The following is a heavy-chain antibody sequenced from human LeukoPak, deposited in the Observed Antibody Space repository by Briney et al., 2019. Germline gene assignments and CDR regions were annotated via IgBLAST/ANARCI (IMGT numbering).Heavy chain of an antibody. V-gene: IGHV4-39*07. J-gene: IGHJ4*02. CDR1: GGSITTSNYY. CDR3: ARGPPPDFDY. Sequence: PSETLSLTCTVSGGSITTSNYYWGWIRQPPGKGLEWIGSIYYSGSTYYNLSLKSRVTISVDTSKNQFSLKLSSVTAADTAVYYCARGPPPDFDYWGRGTLVTVSS. CDR2: IYYSGST.